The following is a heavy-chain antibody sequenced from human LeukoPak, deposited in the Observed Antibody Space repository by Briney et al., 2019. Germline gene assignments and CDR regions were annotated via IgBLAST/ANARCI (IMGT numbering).Heavy chain of an antibody. CDR3: ARDSTNYYYYMDV. CDR1: GFTFDDYG. D-gene: IGHD2-2*01. J-gene: IGHJ6*03. CDR2: ISSSGSTI. V-gene: IGHV3-48*03. Sequence: GGSLRLSCAASGFTFDDYGMSWVRQAPGQGLEWVSYISSSGSTIYYADSVKGRLSISRDNAKNSLYLQMNSLRAEDTAVYYCARDSTNYYYYMDVWGKETTVTVSS.